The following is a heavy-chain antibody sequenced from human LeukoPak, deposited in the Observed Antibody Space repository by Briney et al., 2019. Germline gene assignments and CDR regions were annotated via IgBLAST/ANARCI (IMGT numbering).Heavy chain of an antibody. CDR3: AKVAGGPVAGHFDY. V-gene: IGHV3-23*01. CDR2: VIYSGGST. Sequence: GGSLRLSGAALEFTFGSYAMSWVRRAPGKGRRWVSAVIYSGGSTYYADSVKGRFTISRDNSKNTLYLQMNSLRAEDTAVYYCAKVAGGPVAGHFDYWGQGTLVTVSS. D-gene: IGHD6-19*01. J-gene: IGHJ4*02. CDR1: EFTFGSYA.